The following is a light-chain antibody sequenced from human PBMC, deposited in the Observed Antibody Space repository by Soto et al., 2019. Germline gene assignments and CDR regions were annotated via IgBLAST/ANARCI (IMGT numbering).Light chain of an antibody. CDR2: EGS. J-gene: IGLJ3*02. CDR3: CSYAGSNTWV. CDR1: SSDVGRYNL. Sequence: QSALTQPASVSGSPGQSITISCTGTSSDVGRYNLVSWYRQHPGKAPQLIIFEGSKRPSGVSNRFSGSKSGNTASLTISGLQAEDESDYYFCSYAGSNTWVFGGGTKLTVL. V-gene: IGLV2-23*01.